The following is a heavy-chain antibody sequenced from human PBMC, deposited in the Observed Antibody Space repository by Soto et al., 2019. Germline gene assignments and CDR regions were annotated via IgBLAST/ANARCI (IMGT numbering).Heavy chain of an antibody. V-gene: IGHV3-30*18. D-gene: IGHD3-22*01. Sequence: QVQLVESGGGVVQPGGSLTLSCAASGFTFSDYGMHWVRQAPGKWLEWLTFISFDEAKDKYYSVPVRGRFSISRDNSKNTLSPQMNSLRSEDTAVYYCAKGTYGGSAPYDYGMDVWGQGTTVTVSS. CDR3: AKGTYGGSAPYDYGMDV. CDR2: ISFDEAKDK. CDR1: GFTFSDYG. J-gene: IGHJ6*02.